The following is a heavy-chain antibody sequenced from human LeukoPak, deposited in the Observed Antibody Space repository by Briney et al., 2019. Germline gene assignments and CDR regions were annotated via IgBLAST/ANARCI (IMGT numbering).Heavy chain of an antibody. V-gene: IGHV3-33*01. Sequence: PGGSLRLSCAASGFTFSSYGMHWVRQAPGKGLEWVAVIWYDGSNKYYADSVKGRFTISRDNSKNTLYLQMNSLRAEDTAVYYCARDLISSGYVYGMDVWGQGTTVTVSS. CDR3: ARDLISSGYVYGMDV. CDR1: GFTFSSYG. J-gene: IGHJ6*02. CDR2: IWYDGSNK. D-gene: IGHD3-22*01.